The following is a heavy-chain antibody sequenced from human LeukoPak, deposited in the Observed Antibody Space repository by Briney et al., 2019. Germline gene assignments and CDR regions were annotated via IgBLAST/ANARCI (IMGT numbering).Heavy chain of an antibody. J-gene: IGHJ6*03. V-gene: IGHV3-64*01. Sequence: PGGSLRLSCAASGFTFSSYAMHWVRQAPGKGLEYVPAISSNGGSTYYANSVKGRFTISRDNSKNTLYLQMGSLRAEDMAVYYCARVPYYYYMDVWGKGTTVTVSS. CDR2: ISSNGGST. CDR3: ARVPYYYYMDV. CDR1: GFTFSSYA.